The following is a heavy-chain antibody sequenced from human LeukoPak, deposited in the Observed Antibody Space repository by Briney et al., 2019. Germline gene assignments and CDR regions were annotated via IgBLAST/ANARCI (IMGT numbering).Heavy chain of an antibody. CDR3: ARDLIVVVPAAYYYYYGMDV. CDR2: ISSSGSTI. J-gene: IGHJ6*02. V-gene: IGHV3-11*01. D-gene: IGHD2-2*01. CDR1: GFTFSDYY. Sequence: GGSLRLSCAASGFTFSDYYVSRIRQAPGKGLEWVSYISSSGSTIYYADSVKGRFTISRDNAKNSLYLQMNSLRAEDTAVYYCARDLIVVVPAAYYYYYGMDVWGQGTTVTVSS.